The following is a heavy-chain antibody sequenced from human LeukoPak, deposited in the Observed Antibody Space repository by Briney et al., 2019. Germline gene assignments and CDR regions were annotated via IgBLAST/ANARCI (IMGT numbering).Heavy chain of an antibody. V-gene: IGHV4-34*01. D-gene: IGHD6-13*01. CDR1: GGSFSGYY. J-gene: IGHJ4*02. CDR2: INHSGST. Sequence: PSETLSLTCAVYGGSFSGYYWSWIRQPPGKGLEWIGEINHSGSTNYNPSLKSRVTISVDTSKNQFSLKLSSVTAADTAVYYCARGYLAAAGKSSFDYWGQGTLLTVSS. CDR3: ARGYLAAAGKSSFDY.